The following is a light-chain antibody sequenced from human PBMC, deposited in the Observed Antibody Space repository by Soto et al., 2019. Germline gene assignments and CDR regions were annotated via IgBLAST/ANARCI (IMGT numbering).Light chain of an antibody. V-gene: IGKV1-39*01. CDR1: QTISNY. Sequence: DIQVTQSPSSLSASVGDRVTITCRASQTISNYLNWYQKKPGKAPKLLIYAASSLQRGVPSRFSGSGSGTDFTLTIDSLQPEDFATYYCQQSYSPPPITFGQGTRLEIK. CDR3: QQSYSPPPIT. CDR2: AAS. J-gene: IGKJ5*01.